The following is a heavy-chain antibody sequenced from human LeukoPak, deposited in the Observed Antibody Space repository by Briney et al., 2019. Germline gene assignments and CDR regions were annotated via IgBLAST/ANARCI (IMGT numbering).Heavy chain of an antibody. J-gene: IGHJ4*02. Sequence: PGGSLRLSCAASGFTFSSYWMHWVRQAPGKGLVWVSRINSDGSSTSYADSVKGRFTISRDNAKNTLYLQMNSLRAEDTAVYYCARDPAIYYYDSSGYEYWGQGTLVTVSS. CDR1: GFTFSSYW. V-gene: IGHV3-74*01. CDR2: INSDGSST. CDR3: ARDPAIYYYDSSGYEY. D-gene: IGHD3-22*01.